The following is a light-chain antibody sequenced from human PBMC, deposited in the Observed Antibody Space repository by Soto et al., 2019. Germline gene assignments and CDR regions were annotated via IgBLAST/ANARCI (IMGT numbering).Light chain of an antibody. J-gene: IGKJ1*01. V-gene: IGKV1-5*03. CDR3: QQYGSSSPWT. Sequence: DIQMTQSPSTLSASVGDRVTITCRASQSISSWLAWYQQKPGRAPKLLIYKASSLETGVPPRFSGSGSGTEFTLFISSLLPDDFASYYFQQYGSSSPWTFGQGTKVEIK. CDR1: QSISSW. CDR2: KAS.